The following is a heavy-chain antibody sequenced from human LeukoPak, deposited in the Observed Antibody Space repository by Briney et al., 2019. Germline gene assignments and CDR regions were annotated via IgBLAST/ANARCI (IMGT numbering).Heavy chain of an antibody. V-gene: IGHV3-30*18. CDR3: ANHLACGSTSCPPFED. Sequence: GGSLRLSCAASGFTFSSYGMHWVRQAPGKGLEWVAVISYDGSNKYYADSVKGRFTISRDNSKNTLYLQMNSLRAEDTAVYYCANHLACGSTSCPPFEDWGQGTLVTVSS. CDR1: GFTFSSYG. D-gene: IGHD2-2*01. CDR2: ISYDGSNK. J-gene: IGHJ4*02.